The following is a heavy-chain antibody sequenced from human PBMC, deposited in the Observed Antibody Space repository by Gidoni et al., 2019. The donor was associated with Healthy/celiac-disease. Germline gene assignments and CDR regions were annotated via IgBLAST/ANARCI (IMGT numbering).Heavy chain of an antibody. V-gene: IGHV1-69*06. Sequence: QVQLVQSGDEVKKPGSSVKVSCKASGRAFSSNASSWVRKAPGQGIEWMVGIIPIFGTAHSAQKFQGRVTITADKATSTAYMALSSLRSEDTSVYYCASMYYYDSSGYSYYVMDVWGQGTTVTVSS. J-gene: IGHJ6*02. CDR2: IIPIFGTA. D-gene: IGHD3-22*01. CDR1: GRAFSSNA. CDR3: ASMYYYDSSGYSYYVMDV.